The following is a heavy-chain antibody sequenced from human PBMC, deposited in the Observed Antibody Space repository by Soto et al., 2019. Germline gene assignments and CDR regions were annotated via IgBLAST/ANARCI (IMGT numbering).Heavy chain of an antibody. CDR2: ISAYNGNT. CDR1: GYTFTSYG. CDR3: TRFASLPVFFYF. J-gene: IGHJ4*02. Sequence: QVQLVQSGADVKKPGASVKVSCKASGYTFTSYGISWVRQAPGQGLEWMGWISAYNGNTNYAQKHQRRDTMTTDTSTSTAYMELRRLRSDDTAVHYCTRFASLPVFFYFWGQGTLVAGS. V-gene: IGHV1-18*01. D-gene: IGHD3-10*01.